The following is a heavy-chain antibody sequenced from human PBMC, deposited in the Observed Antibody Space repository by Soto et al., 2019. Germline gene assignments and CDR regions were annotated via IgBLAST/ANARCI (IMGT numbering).Heavy chain of an antibody. Sequence: QLQLQESGPGLVKPSETLSLTCTVSGGSISSSSYYWGWIRQPPGKGLEWIGSIYYSGSTYYNPSLKSRVTISVDTSKNQCSLKLSSVTAADTAVYYCATDSSGWLGYFDYWGQGTLVTVSS. D-gene: IGHD6-19*01. CDR1: GGSISSSSYY. J-gene: IGHJ4*02. CDR3: ATDSSGWLGYFDY. CDR2: IYYSGST. V-gene: IGHV4-39*02.